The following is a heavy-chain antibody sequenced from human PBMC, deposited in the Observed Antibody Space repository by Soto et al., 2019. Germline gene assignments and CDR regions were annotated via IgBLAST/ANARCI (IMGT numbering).Heavy chain of an antibody. CDR2: IYPGDSDT. CDR1: GYSFTSYW. J-gene: IGHJ6*02. Sequence: PGESLKISCKGSGYSFTSYWIGWVRQMPGKGLEWMGIIYPGDSDTRYSPSFQGQVTISADKSISTAYLQWSSLEASDTAMYYCERMRDYVWGSYYYYYYGMDVWGQGTTVTVSS. CDR3: ERMRDYVWGSYYYYYYGMDV. D-gene: IGHD3-16*01. V-gene: IGHV5-51*01.